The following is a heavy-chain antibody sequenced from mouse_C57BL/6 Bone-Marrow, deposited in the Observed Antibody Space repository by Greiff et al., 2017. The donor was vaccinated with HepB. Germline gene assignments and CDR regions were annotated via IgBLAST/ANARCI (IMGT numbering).Heavy chain of an antibody. Sequence: QVQLQQSGAELVKPGASVKLSCKASGYTFTSYWMHWVKQRPGQGLEWIGMIHPNSGSTNYNEKFKSKATLTVDKSSSTAYMQLSSLTSEDSAVYYCARWGAYDYDNAMDYWGQGTSVTVSS. CDR2: IHPNSGST. J-gene: IGHJ4*01. CDR3: ARWGAYDYDNAMDY. D-gene: IGHD2-4*01. V-gene: IGHV1-64*01. CDR1: GYTFTSYW.